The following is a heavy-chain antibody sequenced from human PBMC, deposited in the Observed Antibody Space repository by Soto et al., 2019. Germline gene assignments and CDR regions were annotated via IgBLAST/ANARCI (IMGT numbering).Heavy chain of an antibody. Sequence: QVQLQESGPGLVKPSQTLSLTCTVSGGSISSGGYYWSWIRQHPGKGLEWIGYIYYSGSTYYNPSLKSRVTIXVXTXXNHFSLKLSSVTAADTAVYYCARHNYDSSGTAVDVWGQGTTVTVSS. CDR1: GGSISSGGYY. CDR2: IYYSGST. D-gene: IGHD3-22*01. CDR3: ARHNYDSSGTAVDV. J-gene: IGHJ6*02. V-gene: IGHV4-31*03.